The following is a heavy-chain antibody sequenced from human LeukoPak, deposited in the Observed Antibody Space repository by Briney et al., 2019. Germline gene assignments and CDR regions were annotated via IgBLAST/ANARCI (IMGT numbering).Heavy chain of an antibody. J-gene: IGHJ4*02. CDR1: GFSFNRYT. CDR3: AREVQFSASPLGY. CDR2: ISSSSSYI. Sequence: GGSLRLSCAASGFSFNRYTMNWVRQAPGKGLDWVSSISSSSSYIYYADSMKGRFTISRDNTRNSLYLEMTSLRAEDTAVYYCAREVQFSASPLGYWGQGTLVTVSS. D-gene: IGHD5-24*01. V-gene: IGHV3-21*01.